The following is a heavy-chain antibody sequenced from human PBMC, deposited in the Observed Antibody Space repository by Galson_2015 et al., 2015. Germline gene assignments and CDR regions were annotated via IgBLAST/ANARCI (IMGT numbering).Heavy chain of an antibody. CDR2: LYSGGST. D-gene: IGHD2-15*01. J-gene: IGHJ6*02. V-gene: IGHV3-53*01. CDR1: GFAVSNNY. CDR3: ARDISAGNPDDYYYYGMDV. Sequence: SLRLSCAASGFAVSNNYMTWVRQAPGKGLEWVSLLYSGGSTYYADSVKGRFTISRDNSKNTLYLQMSSLRAEDTAVYYCARDISAGNPDDYYYYGMDVWGQGTTVTVSS.